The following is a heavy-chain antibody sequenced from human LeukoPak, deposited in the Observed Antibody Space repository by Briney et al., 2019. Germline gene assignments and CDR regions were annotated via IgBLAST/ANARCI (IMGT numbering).Heavy chain of an antibody. J-gene: IGHJ6*02. Sequence: ASVKVSCKASGYSFIGYYIHWVRQAPGQGLEWMGWISAYNGNTNYAQKLQGRVTMTTDTSTSTAYMELRSLRSDDTAVYYCATSVGIAAAGDYYYYGMDVWGQGTTVTVSS. CDR3: ATSVGIAAAGDYYYYGMDV. CDR2: ISAYNGNT. V-gene: IGHV1-18*04. D-gene: IGHD6-13*01. CDR1: GYSFIGYY.